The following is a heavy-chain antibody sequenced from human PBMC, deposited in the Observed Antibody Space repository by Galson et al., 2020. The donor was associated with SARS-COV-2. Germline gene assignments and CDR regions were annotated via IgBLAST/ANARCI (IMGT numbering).Heavy chain of an antibody. Sequence: SETLSLTCTVSGGSISSSGYSWGWIRQPPGTGLEWIATIYHTGNTYYNASLKSRATIFVDTSKNQFSLNLVSVTAADTALYYCARQTQGYSNGWLPAYMDVWGKGTTVTVSS. CDR2: IYHTGNT. CDR1: GGSISSSGYS. J-gene: IGHJ6*03. CDR3: ARQTQGYSNGWLPAYMDV. D-gene: IGHD6-19*01. V-gene: IGHV4-39*01.